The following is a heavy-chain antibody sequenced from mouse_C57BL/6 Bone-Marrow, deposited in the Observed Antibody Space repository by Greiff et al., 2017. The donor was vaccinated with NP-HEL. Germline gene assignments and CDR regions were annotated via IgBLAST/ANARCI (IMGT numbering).Heavy chain of an antibody. CDR2: IDPSDSYT. CDR1: GYTFTSYW. Sequence: QVQLQQPGAELVMPGASVKLSCKASGYTFTSYWMHWVKQRHGQGLEWIGEIDPSDSYTNYNQKFKGKSTLTVDKFSSTAYMQLSSLTSEDSAVYYCAREARNYPLGYWGQGTTLTVSA. CDR3: AREARNYPLGY. D-gene: IGHD2-1*01. V-gene: IGHV1-69*01. J-gene: IGHJ2*01.